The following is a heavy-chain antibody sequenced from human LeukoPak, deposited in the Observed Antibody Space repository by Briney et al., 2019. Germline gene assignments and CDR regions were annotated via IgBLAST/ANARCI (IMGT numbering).Heavy chain of an antibody. CDR3: ARADNIVVV. CDR1: GFTFSSYA. V-gene: IGHV3-21*01. Sequence: PGGSLRLSCAASGFTFSSYAMNWVRQAPGEGLEWVSSISSTGTYIYYADSVKGRFTISRDNAKNSLYLQMNSLRAEDTAVYYCARADNIVVVWGQGALVTVSS. J-gene: IGHJ4*02. CDR2: ISSTGTYI. D-gene: IGHD2-15*01.